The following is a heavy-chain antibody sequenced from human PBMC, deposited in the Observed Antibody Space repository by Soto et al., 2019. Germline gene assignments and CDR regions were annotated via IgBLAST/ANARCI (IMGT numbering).Heavy chain of an antibody. Sequence: PGVSLRLSGPASTLAFSNYAMSLVRQAPGKGLEWVSAIRGSGTTTYYADSVKGRFIISRGNSKNTVDLQMNSLRVEDTAVYYCAKVRWDWNYGSGIDVWGQWTTVTVS. V-gene: IGHV3-23*01. CDR2: IRGSGTTT. J-gene: IGHJ6*02. CDR3: AKVRWDWNYGSGIDV. CDR1: TLAFSNYA. D-gene: IGHD1-7*01.